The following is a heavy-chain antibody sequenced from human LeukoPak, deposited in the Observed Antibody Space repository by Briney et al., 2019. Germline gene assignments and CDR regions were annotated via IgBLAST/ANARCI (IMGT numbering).Heavy chain of an antibody. D-gene: IGHD6-19*01. J-gene: IGHJ4*02. CDR2: IIPIFGTA. CDR3: ARAAQWLVREYYFDY. V-gene: IGHV1-69*13. Sequence: GASVKVSCKASGGTFSSYAISWVRQAPGQGLEWMGGIIPIFGTANYAQKFQGRVTITADESTSTAYMELSSLRSEDTAVYYCARAAQWLVREYYFDYWGQGTLVTVSS. CDR1: GGTFSSYA.